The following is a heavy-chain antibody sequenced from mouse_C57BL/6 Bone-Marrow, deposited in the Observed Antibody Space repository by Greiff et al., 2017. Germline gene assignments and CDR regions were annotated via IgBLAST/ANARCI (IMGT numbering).Heavy chain of an antibody. CDR3: ARPPYGSSFFDY. J-gene: IGHJ2*01. D-gene: IGHD1-1*01. Sequence: VQLLQSGAELVKPGASVKLSCKASGFTFTSYGMHWVQQRPGQGLEWIGMIRTNSGSTNYNEKFKSRVTLTVDKSSSTAYMQRSSLTSEDSAVYYWARPPYGSSFFDYWGQGTTLTVSS. V-gene: IGHV1-64*01. CDR2: IRTNSGST. CDR1: GFTFTSYG.